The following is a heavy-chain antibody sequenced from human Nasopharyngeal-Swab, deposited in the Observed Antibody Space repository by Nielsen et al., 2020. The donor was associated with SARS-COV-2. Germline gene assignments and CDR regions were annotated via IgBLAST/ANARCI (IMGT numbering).Heavy chain of an antibody. J-gene: IGHJ6*02. CDR3: ARGGNYYDSSGYVYYYYGMDV. CDR1: GFTFSSYW. Sequence: GESLKISCAASGFTFSSYWMHWVRQAPGKGLVWVSRINSDGSSTSYADSVKGRFTITRDNAKNTLYLQMNSLRAEDTAVYYCARGGNYYDSSGYVYYYYGMDVWGQGTTVTVFS. D-gene: IGHD3-22*01. V-gene: IGHV3-74*01. CDR2: INSDGSST.